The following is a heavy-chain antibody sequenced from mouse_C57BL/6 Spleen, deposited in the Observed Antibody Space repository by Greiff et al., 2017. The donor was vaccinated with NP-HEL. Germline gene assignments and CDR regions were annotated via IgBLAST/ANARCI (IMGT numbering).Heavy chain of an antibody. CDR1: GFTFSSYG. CDR2: ISSGGSYT. D-gene: IGHD2-3*01. J-gene: IGHJ4*01. V-gene: IGHV5-6*01. CDR3: ARLGYDGYSTYAMDY. Sequence: EVQGVESGGDLVKPGGSLKLSCAASGFTFSSYGMSWVRQTPDKRLEWVATISSGGSYTYYPDSVKGRFTISRDNAKNTLYLQMSSLKSEDTAMYYCARLGYDGYSTYAMDYWGQGTSVTVSS.